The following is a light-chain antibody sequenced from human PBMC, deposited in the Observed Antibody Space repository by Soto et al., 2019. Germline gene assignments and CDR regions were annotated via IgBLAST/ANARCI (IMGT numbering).Light chain of an antibody. V-gene: IGKV1-17*03. J-gene: IGKJ1*01. CDR3: QQYNSYST. CDR1: QGISNS. CDR2: GAS. Sequence: DIQMTQSPSAMSASLGDRVTITCRASQGISNSLAWFQQKPGKVPKRLIYGASTLQSGAPSRFSGSASGAAFTLTISSLQPEDFATYYCQQYNSYSTFGQGTKVEIK.